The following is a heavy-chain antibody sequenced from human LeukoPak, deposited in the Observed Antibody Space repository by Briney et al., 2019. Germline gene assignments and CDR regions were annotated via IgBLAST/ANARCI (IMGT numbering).Heavy chain of an antibody. Sequence: GGSLRLSCAASGFTFNSYSMNWVRQAPGKGLEWVSSISSSSSYIYYADSVKGRFTISRDNAKNSLYLQMNSLRAEDTAVYYCARGSLCSGELLWFDPWGQGTLVTVSS. D-gene: IGHD3-10*01. J-gene: IGHJ5*02. CDR2: ISSSSSYI. CDR1: GFTFNSYS. CDR3: ARGSLCSGELLWFDP. V-gene: IGHV3-21*01.